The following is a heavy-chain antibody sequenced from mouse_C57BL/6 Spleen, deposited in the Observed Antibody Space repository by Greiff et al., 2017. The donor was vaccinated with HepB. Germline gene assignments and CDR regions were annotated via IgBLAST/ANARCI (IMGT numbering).Heavy chain of an antibody. CDR3: VRDGAYYYGSRYYAMDY. D-gene: IGHD1-1*01. CDR2: IRSKSSNYAT. Sequence: EVQVVESGGGLVQPKGSLKLSCAASGFTFNTYAMHWVRQAPGKGLEWVARIRSKSSNYATYYADSVKDRFTISRDDSQSMLYLQMNNLKTEDTAMYYCVRDGAYYYGSRYYAMDYWGQGTSVTVSS. CDR1: GFTFNTYA. J-gene: IGHJ4*01. V-gene: IGHV10-3*01.